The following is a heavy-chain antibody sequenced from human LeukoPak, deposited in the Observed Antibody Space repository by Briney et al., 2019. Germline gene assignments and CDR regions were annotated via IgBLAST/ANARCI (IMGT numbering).Heavy chain of an antibody. Sequence: GGSLRLSCAASGFTFSSYAMSWVRQAPGEGLEGVSAISGSGGSTYYADSVKGRFTISRDNSKNTLYLRMNSLRAEDTAVYYCAKGGLMTYNGPFDYWGQGTLVTVS. CDR2: ISGSGGST. CDR1: GFTFSSYA. D-gene: IGHD3-16*01. V-gene: IGHV3-23*01. CDR3: AKGGLMTYNGPFDY. J-gene: IGHJ4*02.